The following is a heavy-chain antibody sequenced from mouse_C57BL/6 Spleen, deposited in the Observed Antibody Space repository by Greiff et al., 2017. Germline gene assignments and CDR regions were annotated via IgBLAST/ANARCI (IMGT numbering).Heavy chain of an antibody. V-gene: IGHV1-50*01. CDR3: ARRYDCSSRYFDY. D-gene: IGHD1-1*01. CDR1: GYTFTSYW. Sequence: QVQLQQPGAELVKPGASVKLSCKASGYTFTSYWMQWVKQRPGQGLEWIGEIDPSDSYTNYNQKFKGKATLTVDTSSSTAYMQLSSLTSEDSAVYYCARRYDCSSRYFDYWGQGTTLTVSS. CDR2: IDPSDSYT. J-gene: IGHJ2*01.